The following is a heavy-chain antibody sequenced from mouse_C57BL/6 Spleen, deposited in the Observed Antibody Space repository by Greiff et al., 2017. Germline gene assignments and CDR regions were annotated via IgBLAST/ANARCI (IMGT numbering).Heavy chain of an antibody. D-gene: IGHD1-1*01. J-gene: IGHJ1*03. V-gene: IGHV1-72*01. Sequence: QVQLQQPGAELVKPGASVKLSCKASGYTFTSYWMHWVKQRPGRGLEWIGRIDPNSGGTKYNEKFKSKATLTVDKPSSTAYMQLSSLTSEDSAVYYCAIYYYGSSYESYWYFDDWGTGTTVTVSS. CDR2: IDPNSGGT. CDR3: AIYYYGSSYESYWYFDD. CDR1: GYTFTSYW.